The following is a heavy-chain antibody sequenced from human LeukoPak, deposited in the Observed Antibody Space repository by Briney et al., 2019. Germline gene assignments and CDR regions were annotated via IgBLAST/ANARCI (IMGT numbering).Heavy chain of an antibody. CDR2: IHYGGTT. J-gene: IGHJ4*02. CDR1: GGSIGSGYY. D-gene: IGHD2-21*02. V-gene: IGHV4-39*02. Sequence: PSETLSLTCTVSGGSIGSGYYWAWIRQPPGKGLEWIGSIHYGGTTHCNPSLQSRVTISADTSKNQFALDLRSVTAADTAVYYCTRDIGDFVSDFWGQGTLVTVSS. CDR3: TRDIGDFVSDF.